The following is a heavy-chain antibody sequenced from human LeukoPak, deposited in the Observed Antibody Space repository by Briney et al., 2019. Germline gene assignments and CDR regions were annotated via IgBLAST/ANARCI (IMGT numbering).Heavy chain of an antibody. V-gene: IGHV3-23*01. J-gene: IGHJ3*02. Sequence: PGGSLRLSCAASGFTFSSYAMSWVRQAPGKGLEWVSAIRGSGGSTYYADSVKGRFTISRDNSKNTLYLQMNSLRAEDTAVYYCAKDLGITIFGVVQDAFDIWGQGTMVTVSS. CDR1: GFTFSSYA. D-gene: IGHD3-3*01. CDR3: AKDLGITIFGVVQDAFDI. CDR2: IRGSGGST.